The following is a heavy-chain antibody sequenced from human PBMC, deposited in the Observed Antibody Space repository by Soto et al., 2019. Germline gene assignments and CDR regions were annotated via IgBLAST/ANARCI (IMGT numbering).Heavy chain of an antibody. Sequence: QVQQVESGGAVVQPGRSLRLSCAASGFTFSKIAMHWVRQAPGKGLEWVAIIWFDGSDYYYADSVKGRFTISRDNSKNTLYLQMNSLRAEDTAVYYCARDKGKDYFDYWGRGTLVTVSS. CDR1: GFTFSKIA. CDR3: ARDKGKDYFDY. D-gene: IGHD3-10*01. V-gene: IGHV3-33*01. CDR2: IWFDGSDY. J-gene: IGHJ4*02.